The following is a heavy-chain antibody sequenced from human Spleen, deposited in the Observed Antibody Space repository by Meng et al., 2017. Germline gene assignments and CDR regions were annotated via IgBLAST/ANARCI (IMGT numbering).Heavy chain of an antibody. J-gene: IGHJ6*02. V-gene: IGHV5-51*01. CDR2: IYPGDSDT. CDR1: GYNFPNYW. CDR3: ARHEEYCSSTGCGNTMDV. D-gene: IGHD2-2*01. Sequence: GESLKISCKGSGYNFPNYWIAWVRQMPGKGLEWMGIIYPGDSDTRYSPSFQGQVTISADNSITTAYLQWSSLKASDTAIYYCARHEEYCSSTGCGNTMDVWGQGTTVTVSS.